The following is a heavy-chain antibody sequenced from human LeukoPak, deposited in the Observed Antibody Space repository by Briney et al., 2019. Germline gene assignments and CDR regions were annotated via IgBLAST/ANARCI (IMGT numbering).Heavy chain of an antibody. D-gene: IGHD5-18*01. CDR1: GFTFRNYA. CDR2: LSGSGGTT. V-gene: IGHV3-23*01. CDR3: AKGAGYSYGTHY. Sequence: PGGSLRLSCAASGFTFRNYAMNWVRQAPGKGLEWVSGLSGSGGTTYYADSVKGRFTISRDNSKNTLYLQMNSLRAEDTAVYYCAKGAGYSYGTHYWGQGTLVTVSS. J-gene: IGHJ4*02.